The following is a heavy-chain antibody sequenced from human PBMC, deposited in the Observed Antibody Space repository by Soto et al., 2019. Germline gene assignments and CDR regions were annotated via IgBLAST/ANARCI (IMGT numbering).Heavy chain of an antibody. CDR3: ARGPNYYDSSGYYYGRAFDI. CDR2: INPNSGGT. V-gene: IGHV1-2*04. CDR1: GYTFTGYY. Sequence: APVKVSCKASGYTFTGYYMHWVRQAPGQGLEWMGWINPNSGGTNYAQKFQGWVTMTRDTSISTAYMELSRLRSDDTAVYYCARGPNYYDSSGYYYGRAFDIWGQGTMVTVSS. D-gene: IGHD3-22*01. J-gene: IGHJ3*02.